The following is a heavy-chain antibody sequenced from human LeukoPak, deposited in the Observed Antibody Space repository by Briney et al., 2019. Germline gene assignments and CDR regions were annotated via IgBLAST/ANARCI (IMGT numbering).Heavy chain of an antibody. CDR3: ARLRAAPAFFDH. CDR2: VNTNNGDT. CDR1: DYTFTSYG. J-gene: IGHJ4*02. V-gene: IGHV1-18*01. D-gene: IGHD6-25*01. Sequence: ASVTVSCTASDYTFTSYGIAWVRQAPGQGLEWVGWVNTNNGDTNYAQKIQGRVTMTTDTSTTTAYMELRNLRSDDTAVYFCARLRAAPAFFDHWGQGTLVTVSS.